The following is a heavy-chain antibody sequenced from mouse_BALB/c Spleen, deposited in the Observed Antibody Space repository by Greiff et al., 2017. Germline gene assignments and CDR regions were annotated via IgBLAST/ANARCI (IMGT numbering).Heavy chain of an antibody. D-gene: IGHD1-1*01. V-gene: IGHV1-67*01. CDR3: ARGGYYGSSYYYFDY. CDR1: GYTFTDYA. J-gene: IGHJ2*01. CDR2: ISTYYGNT. Sequence: QVQLQQSGPELVRPGVSVKISCKGSGYTFTDYAMHWVKQSHAKSLEWIGVISTYYGNTNYNQKFKGKATMTVDKSSSTAYMELARLTSEDSAIYYCARGGYYGSSYYYFDYWGQGTTLTVSS.